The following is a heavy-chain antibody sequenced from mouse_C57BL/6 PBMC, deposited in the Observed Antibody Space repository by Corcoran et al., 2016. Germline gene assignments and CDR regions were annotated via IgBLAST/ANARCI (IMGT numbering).Heavy chain of an antibody. CDR2: ISYDGSN. CDR1: GYSITSGYY. D-gene: IGHD2-1*01. Sequence: DVQLQESGPGLVKPSQSLSLTCSVTGYSITSGYYWNWIRQFPGNKLEWMGYISYDGSNNYNPSLKNRISITRDTSKNQFFLKLNSVTTEDTATYYCAREYYGNYYFDYWGQGTTLTVSS. J-gene: IGHJ2*01. V-gene: IGHV3-6*01. CDR3: AREYYGNYYFDY.